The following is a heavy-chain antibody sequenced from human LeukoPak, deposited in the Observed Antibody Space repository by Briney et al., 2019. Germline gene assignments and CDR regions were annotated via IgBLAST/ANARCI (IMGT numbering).Heavy chain of an antibody. J-gene: IGHJ4*02. CDR1: GFTFGSYG. V-gene: IGHV3-30*18. D-gene: IGHD6-19*01. Sequence: GVSLRLSCAASGFTFGSYGMHWVRQAPGKGLEWVAVISYDGSNKYYADSVKGRFTISRDNSKNTLYLQMNSLRAEDTAVYYCAKDGSYSSVTYYFDYWGQGTLVTVSS. CDR3: AKDGSYSSVTYYFDY. CDR2: ISYDGSNK.